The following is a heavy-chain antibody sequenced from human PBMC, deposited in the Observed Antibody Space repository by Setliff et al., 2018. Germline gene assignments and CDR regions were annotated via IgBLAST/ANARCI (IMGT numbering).Heavy chain of an antibody. CDR3: ARDRGGDDFVGAVGDSFDI. CDR2: ISAYNGNT. V-gene: IGHV1-18*01. J-gene: IGHJ3*02. D-gene: IGHD2-21*01. Sequence: ASVKVSCKTSGFSFTTYGITWVRQAPGQGLEWMGWISAYNGNTDSAQKFQGRVTMSADTYTTTVYMELRSLRSDDTAVYYCARDRGGDDFVGAVGDSFDIWGQGTMVTVSS. CDR1: GFSFTTYG.